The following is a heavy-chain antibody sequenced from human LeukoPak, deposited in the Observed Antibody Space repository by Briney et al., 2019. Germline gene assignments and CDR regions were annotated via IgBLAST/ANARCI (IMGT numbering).Heavy chain of an antibody. Sequence: ASVKVSCKASGYTFTSYAMNWVRQAPGQGLEWMGWINTNTGNPTYAQGFTGRFVFSLDTSVSTAYLQISSLKAEDTAVYCCARREYSYGYYWFDPWGQGTLVTVSS. D-gene: IGHD5-18*01. CDR1: GYTFTSYA. V-gene: IGHV7-4-1*02. CDR3: ARREYSYGYYWFDP. J-gene: IGHJ5*02. CDR2: INTNTGNP.